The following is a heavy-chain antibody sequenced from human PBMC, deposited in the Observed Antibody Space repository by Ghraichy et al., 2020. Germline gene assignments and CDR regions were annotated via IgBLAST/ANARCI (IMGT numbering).Heavy chain of an antibody. CDR2: IYYSGST. V-gene: IGHV4-39*01. J-gene: IGHJ4*02. D-gene: IGHD3-10*01. Sequence: SETLSLTCTVSGGSISSSSYYWGWIRQPPGKGLEWIGSIYYSGSTYYNPSLKSRVTISVDTSKNQFSLKLSSVTAADTAVYYCARPSFGEFTFDYWGQGTLVTVSS. CDR1: GGSISSSSYY. CDR3: ARPSFGEFTFDY.